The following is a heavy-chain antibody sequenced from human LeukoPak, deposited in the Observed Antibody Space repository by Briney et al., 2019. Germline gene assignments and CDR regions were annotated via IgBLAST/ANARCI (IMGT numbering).Heavy chain of an antibody. CDR3: TRRYYHDSSGNYQNDY. CDR1: GFTFSDSA. CDR2: IRSKANNYAT. Sequence: GGSLRLSCAVSGFTFSDSAMHWVRQASGKGLEWVGRIRSKANNYATTYDASVRGRFTISRDDSKNTAYLQMNSLKTEDTAVYYCTRRYYHDSSGNYQNDYWGQGTLVTVSS. V-gene: IGHV3-73*01. D-gene: IGHD3-22*01. J-gene: IGHJ4*02.